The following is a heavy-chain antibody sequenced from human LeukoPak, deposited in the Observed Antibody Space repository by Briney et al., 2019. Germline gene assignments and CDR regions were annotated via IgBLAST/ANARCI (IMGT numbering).Heavy chain of an antibody. CDR2: IIPIFGTP. D-gene: IGHD2-15*01. V-gene: IGHV1-69*13. Sequence: SVKVSCTASGGTFSSYAISWVRQAPGQGLEWMGGIIPIFGTPNYAQEFQGRVTITADESTRTAYMELSSLRSEDTAVYYCATGSRYCSSGSCYSPIDYWGQGTLVTVSS. CDR1: GGTFSSYA. J-gene: IGHJ4*02. CDR3: ATGSRYCSSGSCYSPIDY.